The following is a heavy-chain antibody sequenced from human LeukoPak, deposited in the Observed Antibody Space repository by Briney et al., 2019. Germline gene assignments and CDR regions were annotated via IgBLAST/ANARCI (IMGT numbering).Heavy chain of an antibody. Sequence: SETLSLTCTVSGGSISSSSYYWGWIRQPPGKGLVWIGSIYYSGSTYYNPSLKSRLTISVDTSKNQFSLKLSSVTAADTAVYYWARGPYCSSTSCSRGWFDPWGQGTLVTVSS. V-gene: IGHV4-39*07. J-gene: IGHJ5*02. CDR2: IYYSGST. CDR1: GGSISSSSYY. D-gene: IGHD2-2*01. CDR3: ARGPYCSSTSCSRGWFDP.